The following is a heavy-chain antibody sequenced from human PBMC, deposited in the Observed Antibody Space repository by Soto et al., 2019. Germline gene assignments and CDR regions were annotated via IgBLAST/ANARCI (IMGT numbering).Heavy chain of an antibody. Sequence: SETLSLTCTVSGGAVSNFYLNWIRQPAGKGLEWIGRIYSSGGTNYNHSLRSRVTMSVDTSKNQFSLKLNSVTAADTAVYYCARSSHKESWFDPWGQGTLVTVSS. V-gene: IGHV4-4*07. J-gene: IGHJ5*02. CDR1: GGAVSNFY. CDR3: ARSSHKESWFDP. CDR2: IYSSGGT. D-gene: IGHD2-15*01.